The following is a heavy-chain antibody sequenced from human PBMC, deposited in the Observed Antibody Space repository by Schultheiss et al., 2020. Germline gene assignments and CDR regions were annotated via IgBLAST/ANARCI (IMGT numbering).Heavy chain of an antibody. CDR2: IYYSGST. CDR3: ARATKYSSGWFDY. CDR1: GGSISSSSYY. J-gene: IGHJ4*02. V-gene: IGHV4-61*05. Sequence: SQTLSLTCTVSGGSISSSSYYWGWIRQPPGKGLEWIGYIYYSGSTNYNPSLKSRVTISLDTSKNQFSLKLNSVTAADTAVYYCARATKYSSGWFDYWGQGTLVTVSS. D-gene: IGHD6-19*01.